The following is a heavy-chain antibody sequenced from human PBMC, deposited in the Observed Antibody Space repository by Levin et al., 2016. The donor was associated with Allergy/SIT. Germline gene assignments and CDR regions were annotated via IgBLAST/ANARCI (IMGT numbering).Heavy chain of an antibody. D-gene: IGHD3-22*01. CDR1: GFTFSSYW. V-gene: IGHV3-7*05. CDR2: IKQDGSEK. Sequence: GGSLRLSCAASGFTFSSYWMSWVRQAPGKGLEWVANIKQDGSEKYYVDSVKGRFTISRDNAKNSLYLQMNSLRAEDTAVYYCARDHYYYDSSGYPGPLGYWGQGTLVTVSS. J-gene: IGHJ4*02. CDR3: ARDHYYYDSSGYPGPLGY.